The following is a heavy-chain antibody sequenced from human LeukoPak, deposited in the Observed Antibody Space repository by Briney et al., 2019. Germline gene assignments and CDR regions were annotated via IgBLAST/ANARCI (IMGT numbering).Heavy chain of an antibody. CDR3: AKDARRGGSNEDHFDY. V-gene: IGHV3-23*01. J-gene: IGHJ4*02. CDR2: ISGSGDKT. D-gene: IGHD4-23*01. CDR1: GFTFSSYA. Sequence: GGSLRLSCAASGFTFSSYAMNWVRQAPGKGLERVSGISGSGDKTYYADSVKGRFTISRDNSKNTLYLQMNSLRIEDTAVYYCAKDARRGGSNEDHFDYWGQGTLVTVSS.